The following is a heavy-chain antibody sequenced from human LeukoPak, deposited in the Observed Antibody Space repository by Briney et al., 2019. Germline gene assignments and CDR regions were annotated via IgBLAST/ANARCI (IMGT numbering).Heavy chain of an antibody. CDR2: IHYSGST. J-gene: IGHJ6*02. D-gene: IGHD5-18*01. Sequence: SETLSLTCIVSGGSIRNYYWNWIRQSPGKGLEWIGFIHYSGSTYYRPTLKSRVTMSVDTSKNQFSLKLTSVTAADTAVYYCARGGDSSGYLNHYYYGMDAGGQGPTVTFSS. CDR1: GGSIRNYY. CDR3: ARGGDSSGYLNHYYYGMDA. V-gene: IGHV4-59*01.